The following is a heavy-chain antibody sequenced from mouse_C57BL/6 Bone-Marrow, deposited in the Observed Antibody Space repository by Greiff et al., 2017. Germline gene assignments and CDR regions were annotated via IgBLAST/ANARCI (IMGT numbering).Heavy chain of an antibody. V-gene: IGHV2-9-1*01. CDR2: IWTGGGT. D-gene: IGHD2-9*01. CDR3: ARKALLGLLDAMDY. CDR1: GFSLTSYA. J-gene: IGHJ4*01. Sequence: VKLQESGPGLVAPSQSLSITCTVSGFSLTSYAISWVRQPPGQGLEWLGVIWTGGGTNYNSALNSRLSISKDNSKSQVFLKMNSLQTDDTAGYYCARKALLGLLDAMDYWGQGTSVTVSS.